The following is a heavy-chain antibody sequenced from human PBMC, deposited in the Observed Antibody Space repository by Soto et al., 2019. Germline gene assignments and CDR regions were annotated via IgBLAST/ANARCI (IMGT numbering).Heavy chain of an antibody. D-gene: IGHD2-15*01. CDR1: GYTFTIYY. CDR2: IDPSGGGT. Sequence: QVQLVQSGAEVKKPGASVKVSCKASGYTFTIYYMHWVRQAPGQGLEWMGIIDPSGGGTSYAQQFQGRLTMTRDTSTSTVYMELSSLRSEDTAVYYCARDRVDCSGGNCWRSVEDTWGQGTLVTVSS. V-gene: IGHV1-46*01. J-gene: IGHJ5*02. CDR3: ARDRVDCSGGNCWRSVEDT.